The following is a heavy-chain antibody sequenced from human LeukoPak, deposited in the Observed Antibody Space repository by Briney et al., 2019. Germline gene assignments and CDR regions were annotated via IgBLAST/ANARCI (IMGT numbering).Heavy chain of an antibody. D-gene: IGHD5-18*01. V-gene: IGHV3-21*01. CDR2: ISSSSSYI. Sequence: GGSLRPSCAASGFTFSSYSMNWVRQAPGKGLEWVSSISSSSSYIYYADSVKGRFTISRDNAKNSLYLQMNSLRAEDTAVYYCARDPTMVTGHYWGQGTLVTVSS. CDR1: GFTFSSYS. CDR3: ARDPTMVTGHY. J-gene: IGHJ4*02.